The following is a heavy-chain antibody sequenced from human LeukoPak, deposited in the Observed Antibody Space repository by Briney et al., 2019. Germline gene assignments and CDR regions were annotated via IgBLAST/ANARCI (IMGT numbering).Heavy chain of an antibody. CDR1: GFTFSNDA. CDR3: ARGRGASYSSSWYDF. V-gene: IGHV3-30*04. Sequence: PGRSLRLSCAASGFTFSNDAMHWVRQAPGKGLECVAVISYDGSKKHYADSVKGRFTISRDNSKNTLYLQMNSLNTEDTAVYYCARGRGASYSSSWYDFWGQGTLVTVSS. CDR2: ISYDGSKK. D-gene: IGHD6-13*01. J-gene: IGHJ5*01.